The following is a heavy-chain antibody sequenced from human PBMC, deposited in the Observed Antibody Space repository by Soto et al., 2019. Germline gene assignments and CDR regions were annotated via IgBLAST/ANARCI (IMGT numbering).Heavy chain of an antibody. CDR3: ARHGLRYYYFDY. Sequence: LSLTCTVSGGSISSSSYYWGWIRQPPGKGLEWIGSIYYSGSTYYNPSLKSRVTISVDTSKNQFSLKLSSVTAADTAVYYCARHGLRYYYFDYWGQGTLVTVS. CDR1: GGSISSSSYY. CDR2: IYYSGST. V-gene: IGHV4-39*01. D-gene: IGHD1-20*01. J-gene: IGHJ4*02.